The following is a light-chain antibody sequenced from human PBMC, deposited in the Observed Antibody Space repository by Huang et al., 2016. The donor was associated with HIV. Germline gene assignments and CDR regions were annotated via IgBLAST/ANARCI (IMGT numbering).Light chain of an antibody. Sequence: EIVLTQSPGTLSLSPGERATLSCRASQSISSSYVAWYQQLRGQAPRLLIYGASIRASGMPDRFSGSGSGTDFTLIINRLEPEDFAVYFCQQYGASPYTFGQGTKVHIK. CDR1: QSISSSY. J-gene: IGKJ2*01. CDR2: GAS. CDR3: QQYGASPYT. V-gene: IGKV3-20*01.